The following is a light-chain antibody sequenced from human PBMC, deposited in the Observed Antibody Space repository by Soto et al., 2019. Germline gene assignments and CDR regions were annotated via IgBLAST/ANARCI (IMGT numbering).Light chain of an antibody. CDR2: NAS. CDR1: QSVRTY. Sequence: EIVLTQSPATLSLFPGERATLSCRASQSVRTYLAWYQHKPGQAPRLLISNASDRATGIPARFSGSGSGTDFTLTISSLEADDFVVYYCHQRSNWPRTFGGGTKVEIK. CDR3: HQRSNWPRT. V-gene: IGKV3-11*01. J-gene: IGKJ4*01.